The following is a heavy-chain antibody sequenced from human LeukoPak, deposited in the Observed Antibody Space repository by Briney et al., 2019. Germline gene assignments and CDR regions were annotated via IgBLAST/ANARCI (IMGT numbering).Heavy chain of an antibody. CDR1: GFTFSSYG. V-gene: IGHV3-30*03. D-gene: IGHD1-20*01. Sequence: GGSLRLSCAASGFTFSSYGMHWVRQAPGKGLEWVAVISYDGSNKYYADSVRGRFTISRDNSKNTLYLQMNSLRAEDTAVYFCARSTHYTSNWHGFDSWGQGTLVTVSS. CDR3: ARSTHYTSNWHGFDS. J-gene: IGHJ4*02. CDR2: ISYDGSNK.